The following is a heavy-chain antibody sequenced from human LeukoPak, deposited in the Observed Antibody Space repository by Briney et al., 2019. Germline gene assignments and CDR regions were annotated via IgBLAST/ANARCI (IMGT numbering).Heavy chain of an antibody. CDR2: ISSSSSSI. CDR1: GFTFSNYN. J-gene: IGHJ6*03. CDR3: ARVVPLWFGELSLRRRNYYYYMDV. Sequence: TGGSLRLSCAASGFTFSNYNMHWVRQAPGKGLEWVSYISSSSSSIHYADSVEGRFTISRDNAKNSLYLQMNSLRAEDTAVYYCARVVPLWFGELSLRRRNYYYYMDVWGKGTTVTVSS. V-gene: IGHV3-48*01. D-gene: IGHD3-10*01.